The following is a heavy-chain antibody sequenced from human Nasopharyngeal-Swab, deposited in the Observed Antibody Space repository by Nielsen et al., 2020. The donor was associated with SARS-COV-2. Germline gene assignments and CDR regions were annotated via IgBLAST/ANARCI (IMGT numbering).Heavy chain of an antibody. J-gene: IGHJ4*02. V-gene: IGHV1-2*06. CDR2: INPNSGGT. CDR1: GYTFTGYY. D-gene: IGHD6-19*01. CDR3: ARGRRVIAVAGTGLDY. Sequence: ASVKVSCKASGYTFTGYYMHWVRQAPGQGLEWMGRINPNSGGTNYAQKFQGRVTMTRDTSISTAYMELSRLRSDDTAVYYCARGRRVIAVAGTGLDYWGQGTLVTVSS.